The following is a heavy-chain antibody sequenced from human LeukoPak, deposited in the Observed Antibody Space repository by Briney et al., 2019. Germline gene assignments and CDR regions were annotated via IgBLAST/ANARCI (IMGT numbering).Heavy chain of an antibody. V-gene: IGHV3-30*04. J-gene: IGHJ4*02. Sequence: GGSLRLSCAASGFTFSSYAMHWVRQAPGKGLEWVAVISYDGSNKYYADSVKGRFTISRDNSKNTLYLQMNSLRAEDTAVYYCAKERLPRVYFDYWGQGTLVTVSS. D-gene: IGHD3-10*01. CDR1: GFTFSSYA. CDR3: AKERLPRVYFDY. CDR2: ISYDGSNK.